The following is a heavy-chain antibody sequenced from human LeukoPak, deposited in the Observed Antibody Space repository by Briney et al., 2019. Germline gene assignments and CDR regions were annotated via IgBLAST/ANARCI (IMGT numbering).Heavy chain of an antibody. D-gene: IGHD3-22*01. CDR2: IYYSGST. Sequence: SETLSLTCTVSGGSISSYYCSCIRQPPGKGLGWIGYIYYSGSTNYNPSLKSRVTISVDTSKNQFSLKLSSVTAADTAVYYCARGYYYDSSGSVGFDYWGQGTLVTVSS. CDR3: ARGYYYDSSGSVGFDY. CDR1: GGSISSYY. V-gene: IGHV4-59*01. J-gene: IGHJ4*02.